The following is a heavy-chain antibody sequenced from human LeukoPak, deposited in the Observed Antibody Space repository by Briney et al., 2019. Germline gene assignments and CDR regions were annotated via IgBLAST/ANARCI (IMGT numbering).Heavy chain of an antibody. CDR2: IIPIFGTA. Sequence: GASVKVSCKASGGTFSSYAISWVRQAPGQGLEWMGGIIPIFGTANYAQKFQGRVTITADKSTSTAYMELSSLRSEDTAVYYCASSLSGIVGVSTLGAFDIWGQGTMVTVSS. CDR1: GGTFSSYA. D-gene: IGHD1-26*01. CDR3: ASSLSGIVGVSTLGAFDI. J-gene: IGHJ3*02. V-gene: IGHV1-69*06.